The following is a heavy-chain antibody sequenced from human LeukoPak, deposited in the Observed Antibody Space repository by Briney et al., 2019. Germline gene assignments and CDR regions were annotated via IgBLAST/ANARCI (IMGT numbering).Heavy chain of an antibody. Sequence: SETLSLTCSVSGGSISSSSYYWGWIRQPPGKGLEWIGRIYYSGSTYYNPSLKSRVTISVDTSKNQFSLKLRSVTAADTAVYYCAGVKGALNYFYYMDVWGKGTTVTVSS. CDR1: GGSISSSSYY. V-gene: IGHV4-39*07. J-gene: IGHJ6*03. CDR2: IYYSGST. CDR3: AGVKGALNYFYYMDV.